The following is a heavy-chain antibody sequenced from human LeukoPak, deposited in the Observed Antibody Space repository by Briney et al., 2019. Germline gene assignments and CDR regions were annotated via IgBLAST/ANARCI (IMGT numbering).Heavy chain of an antibody. Sequence: GASVKVSCKASGGTFSSYAISWVRQAPGQGLEWMGGIIPIFGTANYAQKFQGRVTITADESTSTAYMELSSVTAADTAVYYCARVSNWFDPWGQGTLVTVSS. CDR2: IIPIFGTA. CDR3: ARVSNWFDP. CDR1: GGTFSSYA. V-gene: IGHV1-69*13. J-gene: IGHJ5*02.